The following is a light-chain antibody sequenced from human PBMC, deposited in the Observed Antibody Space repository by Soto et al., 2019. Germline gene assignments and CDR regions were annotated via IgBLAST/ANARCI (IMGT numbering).Light chain of an antibody. V-gene: IGKV3-15*01. CDR2: DAS. CDR1: QSVSSY. Sequence: EIVLTQSPGTLSLSPGERATLSCRASQSVSSYLAWYQQKPGQAPRLLIYDASNRATGIPARFSGSGSGTDFTLTISSLQSEDFAVYYCQQYNNWPPTFGQGTRLEIK. CDR3: QQYNNWPPT. J-gene: IGKJ5*01.